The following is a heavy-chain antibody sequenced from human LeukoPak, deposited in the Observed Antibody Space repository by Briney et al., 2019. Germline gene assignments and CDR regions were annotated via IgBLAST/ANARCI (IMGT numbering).Heavy chain of an antibody. CDR1: GFTFSSYS. D-gene: IGHD4-17*01. CDR2: ISTSSSYI. CDR3: ARRYGDYVGSFEY. V-gene: IGHV3-21*01. J-gene: IGHJ4*02. Sequence: GGSLRLSCAASGFTFSSYSMNWVRQAPGKGLEWVSSISTSSSYIYYADSVKGRFTISRDNAKNSLYLQMNSLRAEDTAVYYCARRYGDYVGSFEYWGQGTQVTVSS.